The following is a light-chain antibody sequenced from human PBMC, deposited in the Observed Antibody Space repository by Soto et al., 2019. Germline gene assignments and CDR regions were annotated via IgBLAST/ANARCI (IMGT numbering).Light chain of an antibody. J-gene: IGKJ2*01. CDR2: GIF. V-gene: IGKV1-39*01. CDR3: QQSYSTPPT. Sequence: DIQMTQSPSSLSASVGDRVTITCRASQTISTYLNWYQQKPGKAPKLPIYGIFSLQSGVPSRFSGSGSGTDFSLTISSLQPEDFAVYYCQQSYSTPPTFGQGTKVEIK. CDR1: QTISTY.